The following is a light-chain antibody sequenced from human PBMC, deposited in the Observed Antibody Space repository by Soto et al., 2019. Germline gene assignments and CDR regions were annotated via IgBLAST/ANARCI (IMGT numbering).Light chain of an antibody. CDR1: QSVRNNY. J-gene: IGKJ5*01. V-gene: IGKV3-20*01. CDR2: GAS. Sequence: EIVLTQSQVTLSLSPGERGTLSCSSSQSVRNNYLAWYQHKPGQAPRLLISGASNRATGIPDRFSGSGSGTDFTLTISRLEPEDFALYYCQQYGGSPMTFGQRTRLEIK. CDR3: QQYGGSPMT.